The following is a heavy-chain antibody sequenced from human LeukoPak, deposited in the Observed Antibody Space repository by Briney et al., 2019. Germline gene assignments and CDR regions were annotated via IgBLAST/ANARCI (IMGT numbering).Heavy chain of an antibody. Sequence: GGSLRLSCAASGFTFSSYAMHWVRQAPGKGLEWVAVISYDGSNKYYADSVKGRFTISRDNSKNTLYLQMNSLRSDDTAVYYCARDRHRRHYYDSSVHPPLDYWGQGTLVTVSS. CDR3: ARDRHRRHYYDSSVHPPLDY. CDR1: GFTFSSYA. V-gene: IGHV3-30*04. CDR2: ISYDGSNK. D-gene: IGHD3-22*01. J-gene: IGHJ4*02.